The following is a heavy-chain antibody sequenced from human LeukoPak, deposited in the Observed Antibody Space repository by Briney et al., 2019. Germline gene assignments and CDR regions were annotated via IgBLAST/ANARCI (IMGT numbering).Heavy chain of an antibody. CDR3: AREVFNIVVVPAASDY. CDR2: ISSSSSYI. J-gene: IGHJ4*02. Sequence: GGSLRLSCAASGFTFSSYSMNWVRQAPGKGLEWVSSISSSSSYIYYADSVKGRFTISRDNAKNSLYLQMNSLRAEDTAVYYCAREVFNIVVVPAASDYWGQGTLVTVSA. V-gene: IGHV3-21*01. D-gene: IGHD2-2*01. CDR1: GFTFSSYS.